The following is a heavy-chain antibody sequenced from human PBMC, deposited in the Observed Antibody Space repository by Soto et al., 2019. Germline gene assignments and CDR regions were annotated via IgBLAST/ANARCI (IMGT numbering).Heavy chain of an antibody. CDR2: ISGSGGST. Sequence: GGSLRLSCAASGFTFSSYAMSWVRQAPGKGLEWVSAISGSGGSTYYADSVKGRFTISRDNSKNTLYLQMNSLRAEYTAVYYCAKDLDYGDYLTLFDYWGQGTLVTVSS. J-gene: IGHJ4*02. CDR3: AKDLDYGDYLTLFDY. D-gene: IGHD4-17*01. CDR1: GFTFSSYA. V-gene: IGHV3-23*01.